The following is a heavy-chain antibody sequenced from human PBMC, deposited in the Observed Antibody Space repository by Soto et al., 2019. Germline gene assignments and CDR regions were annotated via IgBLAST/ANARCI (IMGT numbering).Heavy chain of an antibody. D-gene: IGHD2-2*01. CDR3: GREISSKDIVLVPAATRSFDY. Sequence: ASVTVSCQASGYTFTSYDINLVRQATGQGLEWMGWMNPNSGNTGYAQKFQGRVTITADESTSTAYMELSSLRSEDTAVYYCGREISSKDIVLVPAATRSFDYWGQGTLVTVSS. J-gene: IGHJ4*02. CDR1: GYTFTSYD. V-gene: IGHV1-8*01. CDR2: MNPNSGNT.